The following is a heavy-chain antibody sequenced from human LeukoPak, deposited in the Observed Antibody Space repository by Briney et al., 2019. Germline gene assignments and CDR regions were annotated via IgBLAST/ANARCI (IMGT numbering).Heavy chain of an antibody. Sequence: PSETLSLTCTVSGCSISSSSYYWVWIRQPPGKGLEWIVSIYYSGSTNYNPSLKSRITITVDTSKNQFSLKLSSVTAADTAVYYCAREVGSGSYYTKSYYYYLDLWGKGTTVTISS. CDR2: IYYSGST. J-gene: IGHJ6*03. V-gene: IGHV4-39*07. CDR1: GCSISSSSYY. D-gene: IGHD3-10*01. CDR3: AREVGSGSYYTKSYYYYLDL.